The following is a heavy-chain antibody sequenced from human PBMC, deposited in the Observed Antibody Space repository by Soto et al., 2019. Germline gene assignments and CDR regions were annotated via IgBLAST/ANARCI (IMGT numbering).Heavy chain of an antibody. CDR3: ARGSIVVVPAASLDP. J-gene: IGHJ5*02. CDR2: MNPNSGNT. CDR1: GYTFTSYD. Sequence: QVQLVQSGAEVKKPGASVKVSCKASGYTFTSYDINWVRQATGQGLEWMGWMNPNSGNTGYAQKFQGRVSMTRNTSISTAYMELSSLRSDDTAVYYCARGSIVVVPAASLDPWGQGTLVTVSS. V-gene: IGHV1-8*01. D-gene: IGHD2-2*01.